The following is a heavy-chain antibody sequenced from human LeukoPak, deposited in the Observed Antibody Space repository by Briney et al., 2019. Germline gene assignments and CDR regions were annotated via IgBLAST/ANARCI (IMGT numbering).Heavy chain of an antibody. CDR1: GGSFSGYY. V-gene: IGHV4-34*01. Sequence: PSETLSLTCAVYGGSFSGYYWSWIRQPPGKGLEWIGEINHSGSTNYNPSLKSRVTISVDTSKNQFSLKLSSVTAADTAVYYYARSPRHKLRSGLYCYYGMDVWGQGTTVTVSS. J-gene: IGHJ6*02. CDR2: INHSGST. D-gene: IGHD3-10*02. CDR3: ARSPRHKLRSGLYCYYGMDV.